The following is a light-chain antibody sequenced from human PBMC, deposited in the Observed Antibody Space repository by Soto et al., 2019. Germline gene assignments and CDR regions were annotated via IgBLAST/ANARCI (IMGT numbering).Light chain of an antibody. V-gene: IGKV3-15*01. CDR3: QQYNSWPPIT. CDR1: QSVRTN. CDR2: AAS. J-gene: IGKJ3*01. Sequence: EIVMTQSPATLSVSPGERATLSCRASQSVRTNLAWYQQKPGQAPRLHIYAASTRATGIPARFSGSGSGTEFTLTISSLLSDDSALYYCQQYNSWPPITFGPGTKVDIK.